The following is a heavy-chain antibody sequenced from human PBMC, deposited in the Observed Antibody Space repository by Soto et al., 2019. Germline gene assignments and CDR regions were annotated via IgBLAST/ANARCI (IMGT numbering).Heavy chain of an antibody. V-gene: IGHV4-34*01. J-gene: IGHJ4*02. CDR1: GGSFSGFF. CDR3: ARAAVAAGGPFDK. CDR2: VNHGGST. Sequence: SETLSLTCAVSGGSFSGFFWGWIRQPPGKGLEWIGEVNHGGSTNYNPSLKSRVTISSDTSKNHFSLTLRSVTAADTAVHYCARAAVAAGGPFDKWGQGA. D-gene: IGHD2-15*01.